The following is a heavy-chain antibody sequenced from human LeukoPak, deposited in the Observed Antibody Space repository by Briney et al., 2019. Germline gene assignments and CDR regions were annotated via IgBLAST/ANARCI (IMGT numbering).Heavy chain of an antibody. Sequence: SETLSLTCAVYGGSFSGYYWSWIRQPPGEGLEWIGEINHSGSTNYNPSLKSRVTISVDTSKNQFSLKLSSVTAADTAVYYCARGGGLIVGYCSGGSCYPIYQRPGYYFDYWGQGTLVTVSS. CDR2: INHSGST. CDR1: GGSFSGYY. V-gene: IGHV4-34*01. D-gene: IGHD2-15*01. J-gene: IGHJ4*02. CDR3: ARGGGLIVGYCSGGSCYPIYQRPGYYFDY.